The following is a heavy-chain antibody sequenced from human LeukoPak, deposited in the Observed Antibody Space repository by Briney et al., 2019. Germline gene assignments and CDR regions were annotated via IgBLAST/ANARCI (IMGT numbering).Heavy chain of an antibody. Sequence: GGALRLSCAASGFTFISYSMNWGRQTPGKGLEWVSYISSSSSTIYYADSVTGRFTISRDNPKNSLYLQMNSPRADDTAVYYCARASFDPWGQGTLVTVSS. CDR3: ARASFDP. CDR1: GFTFISYS. V-gene: IGHV3-48*04. J-gene: IGHJ5*02. CDR2: ISSSSSTI.